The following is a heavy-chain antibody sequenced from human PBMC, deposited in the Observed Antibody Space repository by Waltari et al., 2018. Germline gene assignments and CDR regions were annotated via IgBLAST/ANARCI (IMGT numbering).Heavy chain of an antibody. V-gene: IGHV4-39*01. CDR3: ASLDYYDSSGYPFGY. Sequence: QLQLQESGPGLVKPSETLSLTCTVSGGSISSSSYYWGWIRQPPGKGLDGIGSIYYSGSTYYNPSLKSRVTISVDTSKNQFSLKLSSVTAADTAVYYCASLDYYDSSGYPFGYWGQGTLVTVSS. D-gene: IGHD3-22*01. CDR1: GGSISSSSYY. CDR2: IYYSGST. J-gene: IGHJ4*02.